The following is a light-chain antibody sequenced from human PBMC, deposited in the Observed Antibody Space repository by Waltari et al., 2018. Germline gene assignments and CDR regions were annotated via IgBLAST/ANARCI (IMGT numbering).Light chain of an antibody. CDR3: SSYTTGSTRYV. Sequence: QSALTQPASVSGSPGQSITISRTGTSSDIGAYNFVSWYQKHPGKAPKVMIYDVNNRPSEVSSRFSGSKSGNTASLTISGLQAEDEADYYCSSYTTGSTRYVFGSGTKVTVL. CDR2: DVN. CDR1: SSDIGAYNF. J-gene: IGLJ1*01. V-gene: IGLV2-14*03.